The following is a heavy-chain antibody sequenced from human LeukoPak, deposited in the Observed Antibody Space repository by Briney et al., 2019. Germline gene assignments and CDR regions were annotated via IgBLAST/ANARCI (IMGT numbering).Heavy chain of an antibody. V-gene: IGHV1-2*06. D-gene: IGHD4-11*01. J-gene: IGHJ5*02. CDR3: ARDYSTNWFDP. CDR1: GYTFTGYY. Sequence: ASVKVSCKASGYTFTGYYMHWVRQAPGQGLEWMGRINPNSGGTNYAQKFQGRVTMTRDTSISTAYMKLSRLRPDDTAVYYCARDYSTNWFDPWGQGTLVTVSS. CDR2: INPNSGGT.